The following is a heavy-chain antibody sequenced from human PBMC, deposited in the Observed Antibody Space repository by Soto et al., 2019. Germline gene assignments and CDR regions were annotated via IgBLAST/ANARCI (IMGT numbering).Heavy chain of an antibody. D-gene: IGHD3-3*01. CDR2: IYYSGST. Sequence: SETLSLTCTVSGGSINSYYWSWIRQPPGKGLEWVGYIYYSGSTNYNPSLKSRVTISVDTSKNQFSLKISSVTAADTAVYYCAKVNDFWTGYYSTNWFDPWGQGTLVTVSS. CDR1: GGSINSYY. J-gene: IGHJ5*02. CDR3: AKVNDFWTGYYSTNWFDP. V-gene: IGHV4-59*01.